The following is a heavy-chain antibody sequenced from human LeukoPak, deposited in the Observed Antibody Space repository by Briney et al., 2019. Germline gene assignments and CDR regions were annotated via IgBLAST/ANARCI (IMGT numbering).Heavy chain of an antibody. D-gene: IGHD5-12*01. V-gene: IGHV3-74*01. J-gene: IGHJ4*02. Sequence: ARRLSCAASGFTFSGYWMHWVRQAPGKGLVWVSRINSDGSSTSYADSVKGRFTISRDNAKNTLYLQMNSLRAEDTAVYYCAREGGYPHPFDYWGQGTLVTVSS. CDR2: INSDGSST. CDR3: AREGGYPHPFDY. CDR1: GFTFSGYW.